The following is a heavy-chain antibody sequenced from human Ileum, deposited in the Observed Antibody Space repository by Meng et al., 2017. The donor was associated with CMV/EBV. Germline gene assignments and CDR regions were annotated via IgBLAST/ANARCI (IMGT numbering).Heavy chain of an antibody. J-gene: IGHJ4*02. CDR3: ASSQSGSYEAYLDY. D-gene: IGHD1-26*01. CDR2: ISSDGGIK. Sequence: QVQLVESXXGVGHPGXSLSLSCXGSGLTFSIYAMHWVRQAPGKGLEWLAVISSDGGIKIDADSVKGRFTTSRDNSKNTVSLQMDSLRGEDTAVYYCASSQSGSYEAYLDYWGQGTLVTVSS. CDR1: GLTFSIYA. V-gene: IGHV3-30-3*01.